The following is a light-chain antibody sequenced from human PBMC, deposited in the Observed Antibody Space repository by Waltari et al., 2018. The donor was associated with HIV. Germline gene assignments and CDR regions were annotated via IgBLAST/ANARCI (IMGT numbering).Light chain of an antibody. CDR2: GAS. CDR3: QQYGSSPRT. Sequence: EIVLTQSPGTLSLSLGERAPLSCRASQTVSSSYLAWYQQKPGQAPRLLIYGASSRATGIPDRFSGSGAGTDFTLTISRLEPEDFAVYYCQQYGSSPRTFGQGTKVEIK. J-gene: IGKJ1*01. CDR1: QTVSSSY. V-gene: IGKV3-20*01.